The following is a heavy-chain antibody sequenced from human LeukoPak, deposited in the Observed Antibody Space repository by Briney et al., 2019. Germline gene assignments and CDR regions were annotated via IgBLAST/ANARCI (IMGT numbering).Heavy chain of an antibody. Sequence: GGSLRLSCAASGFTFSSYSMNWVRQAPGKGLEWVSYISSSSSTMYYADSVKGGFTISRDNGRNSLYLQMKSLRAEDTGEYRGAREESGSYVWEDAFDIWGQGTMVTVSS. CDR3: AREESGSYVWEDAFDI. V-gene: IGHV3-48*01. D-gene: IGHD1-26*01. CDR2: ISSSSSTM. CDR1: GFTFSSYS. J-gene: IGHJ3*02.